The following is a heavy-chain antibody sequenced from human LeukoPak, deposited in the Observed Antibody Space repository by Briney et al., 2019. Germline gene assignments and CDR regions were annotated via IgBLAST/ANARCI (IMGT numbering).Heavy chain of an antibody. V-gene: IGHV3-21*01. CDR3: ARDLDYRIAAAGKEDLVDY. CDR1: GFTFSSYS. CDR2: ISSSSSYI. D-gene: IGHD6-13*01. Sequence: GGSLRLSCAASGFTFSSYSMNWVRQAPGKGLEWVSSISSSSSYIYYADSVKGRFTVSRDNAKNSLYLQMNSLRAEDTAVYYRARDLDYRIAAAGKEDLVDYWGQGTLVTVSS. J-gene: IGHJ4*02.